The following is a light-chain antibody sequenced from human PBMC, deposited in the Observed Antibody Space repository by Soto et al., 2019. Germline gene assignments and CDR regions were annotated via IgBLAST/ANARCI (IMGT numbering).Light chain of an antibody. CDR1: SSDVGSYNL. CDR3: CSYAGSSTFYV. V-gene: IGLV2-23*01. Sequence: SVLTQPASVPGFPGQSITISCTGTSSDVGSYNLVSCYQQHPGKAPKLLIYDRSKRPSPLSHRFSRSKPGNTASPTISGPQPQDQADYYCCSYAGSSTFYVFGTRTKVTVL. J-gene: IGLJ1*01. CDR2: DRS.